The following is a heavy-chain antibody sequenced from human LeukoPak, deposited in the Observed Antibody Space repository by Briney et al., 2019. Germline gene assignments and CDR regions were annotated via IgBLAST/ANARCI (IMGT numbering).Heavy chain of an antibody. CDR1: GYTFTSYG. D-gene: IGHD2-2*01. V-gene: IGHV1-18*01. CDR3: ARSHPLCSSTGCTPLGPHIAARPHYFDY. CDR2: ISAYNGNT. Sequence: ASVKVSCKASGYTFTSYGISWVRQAPGQGLEWMGWISAYNGNTNYAQKLQGRVTMTTDTSTSTAYMELRSLRSDDTAVYYCARSHPLCSSTGCTPLGPHIAARPHYFDYWGQGTLVTVSS. J-gene: IGHJ4*02.